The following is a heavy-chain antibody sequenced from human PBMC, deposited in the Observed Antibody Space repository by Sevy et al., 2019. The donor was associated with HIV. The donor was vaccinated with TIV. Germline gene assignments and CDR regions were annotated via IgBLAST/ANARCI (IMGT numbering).Heavy chain of an antibody. V-gene: IGHV3-23*01. D-gene: IGHD6-19*01. CDR3: AKRGGQWLALDDFDY. Sequence: GGSLRLSCAASGFTFSSYAMSWVCQAPGKGLEWVSAIRGSGGSTYYAYSVKGRFTISRDNSKNTLYLQMHSLRAADMAVYSCAKRGGQWLALDDFDYWGQGTLVTVSS. CDR1: GFTFSSYA. CDR2: IRGSGGST. J-gene: IGHJ4*02.